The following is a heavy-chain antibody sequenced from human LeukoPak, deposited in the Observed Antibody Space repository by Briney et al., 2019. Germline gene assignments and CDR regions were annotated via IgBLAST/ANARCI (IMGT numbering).Heavy chain of an antibody. D-gene: IGHD5-24*01. CDR1: GGSISSGI. V-gene: IGHV4-59*01. CDR3: ARLRGMAAPFDY. Sequence: SETLSLTCTVSGGSISSGIWSWIRQPPGKGLEWIGYIYYSGSTNYNPSLKSRVTISIDTPKNQFSLKLNSVTAADTAVYYCARLRGMAAPFDYWGQGTLVTVSS. J-gene: IGHJ4*02. CDR2: IYYSGST.